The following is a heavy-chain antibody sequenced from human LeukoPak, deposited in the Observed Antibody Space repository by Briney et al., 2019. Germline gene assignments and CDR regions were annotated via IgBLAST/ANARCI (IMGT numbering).Heavy chain of an antibody. CDR1: GFTFSSYA. CDR2: ISGSGGST. Sequence: PGGSLRLSCAASGFTFSSYAMNWVRQAPGKGLEWVSGISGSGGSTYYADSVKGRFSISRDNSKNTLFLQMSSLRAEDTAVYYCAKGSEYSGSYFSGFGYCFDSWGQGTLVTVSS. J-gene: IGHJ4*02. V-gene: IGHV3-23*01. CDR3: AKGSEYSGSYFSGFGYCFDS. D-gene: IGHD1-26*01.